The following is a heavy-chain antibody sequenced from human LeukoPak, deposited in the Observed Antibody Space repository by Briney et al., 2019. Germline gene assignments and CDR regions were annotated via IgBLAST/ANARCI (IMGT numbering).Heavy chain of an antibody. CDR1: GFIFSSYA. V-gene: IGHV3-30-3*01. J-gene: IGHJ3*02. Sequence: GGSLRLSCGASGFIFSSYAIHWVRQAPGTGLEWIAVISYDGSNNYYADSVKGRFTISRDNSKNTLYLQMNSLRAEDTAVNYCARVHRTGWVVDAFDIWGQGTMVTVSS. CDR2: ISYDGSNN. CDR3: ARVHRTGWVVDAFDI. D-gene: IGHD3/OR15-3a*01.